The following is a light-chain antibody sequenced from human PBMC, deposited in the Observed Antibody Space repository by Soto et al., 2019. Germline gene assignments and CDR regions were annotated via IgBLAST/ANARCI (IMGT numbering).Light chain of an antibody. J-gene: IGLJ1*01. CDR1: KNDIGVYDF. Sequence: QSALTQPPSASGSPGQSVTISCSGTKNDIGVYDFVSWYQHHPGKAPRLIIYEVNKRPSGVSNRFSGSKSGNTASLTISGLKVEDEADYYCCSSGGSPTYVFGTGTKLTVL. V-gene: IGLV2-23*02. CDR3: CSSGGSPTYV. CDR2: EVN.